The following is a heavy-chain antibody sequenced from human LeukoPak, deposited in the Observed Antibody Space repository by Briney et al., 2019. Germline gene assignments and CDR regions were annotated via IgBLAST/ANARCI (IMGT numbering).Heavy chain of an antibody. Sequence: PGGFLRLSCAASGFTFSSYSMNWVRQAPGKGLEWVSSISSSSSYIYYADSVKGRFTISRDNAKNSLYLQMNSLRAEDTAVYYCARDEGVVVPAASLAFDIWGQGTMVTVSS. CDR3: ARDEGVVVPAASLAFDI. CDR1: GFTFSSYS. D-gene: IGHD2-2*01. V-gene: IGHV3-21*01. CDR2: ISSSSSYI. J-gene: IGHJ3*02.